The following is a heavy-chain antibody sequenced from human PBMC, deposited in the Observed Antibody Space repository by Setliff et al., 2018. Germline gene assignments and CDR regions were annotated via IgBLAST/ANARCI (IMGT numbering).Heavy chain of an antibody. V-gene: IGHV4-39*01. Sequence: SETLSLTCTVSSGSISNSTFYWGWIRQPPGKGLEWIGSINYYGSIFDDRTTYSTYYNPSLKSRATISIDTSKSQFSLKLRSVTAADTAVYYCARTGTYRYFDYWGQGALVTVSS. CDR1: SGSISNSTFY. CDR3: ARTGTYRYFDY. D-gene: IGHD1-1*01. J-gene: IGHJ4*02. CDR2: INYYGSIFDDRTTYST.